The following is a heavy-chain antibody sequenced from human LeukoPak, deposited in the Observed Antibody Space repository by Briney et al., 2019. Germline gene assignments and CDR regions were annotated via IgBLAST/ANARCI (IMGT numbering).Heavy chain of an antibody. CDR2: IIPIFGTA. J-gene: IGHJ6*02. Sequence: SVKASCKASGGTFSSYAISWVRQAPGQGLEWMGGIIPIFGTANYAQKFQGRVTITADESTSTAYMELSSLRSEDTAVYYCARETLYGMDVWGQGTTVTVSS. CDR1: GGTFSSYA. V-gene: IGHV1-69*01. CDR3: ARETLYGMDV.